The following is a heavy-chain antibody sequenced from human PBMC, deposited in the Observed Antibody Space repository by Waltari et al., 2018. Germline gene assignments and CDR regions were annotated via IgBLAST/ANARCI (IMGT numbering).Heavy chain of an antibody. CDR2: MNPNSGNT. D-gene: IGHD3-22*01. CDR1: GYTFTSYD. Sequence: QVQLVQSGAEVKKPGASVKVSCKASGYTFTSYDINWVRQATGQGLEWMGWMNPNSGNTGYAQKFQGRVTMTRNTSISTAYMELSSLRSEDTAVYYCARVDPAEGYYYDSSGYLYYYYGMDVWGQGTTVTVSS. J-gene: IGHJ6*02. V-gene: IGHV1-8*01. CDR3: ARVDPAEGYYYDSSGYLYYYYGMDV.